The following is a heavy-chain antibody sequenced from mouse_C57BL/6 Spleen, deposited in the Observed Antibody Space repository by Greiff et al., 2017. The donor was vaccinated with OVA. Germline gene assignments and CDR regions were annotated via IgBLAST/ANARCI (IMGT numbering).Heavy chain of an antibody. D-gene: IGHD1-1*01. Sequence: LVESGAELVQPGASVKLSCKASGYTFTSYWMHWVKQRPGQGLEWIGMIHPNSGSTNYNEKLKSKATLTVDNYSSTAYMQRSSLASDDSAVYYCASDYGSGYDCWGKGTTLTVSS. CDR2: IHPNSGST. V-gene: IGHV1-64*01. CDR1: GYTFTSYW. CDR3: ASDYGSGYDC. J-gene: IGHJ2*01.